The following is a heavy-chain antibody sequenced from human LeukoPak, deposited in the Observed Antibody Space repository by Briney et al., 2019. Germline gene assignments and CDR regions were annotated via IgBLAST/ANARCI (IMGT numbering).Heavy chain of an antibody. CDR3: ARTYYGSGSYHLDY. Sequence: ASVKVSCKASGYTFTSYAMNWVRQAPGQGLEWMGWINTNTGNPTYAQGFTGRFAFSLDTSVSTAYLQISSLKAEDTAVYYCARTYYGSGSYHLDYWGQGTLVTVSS. CDR1: GYTFTSYA. CDR2: INTNTGNP. V-gene: IGHV7-4-1*02. D-gene: IGHD3-10*01. J-gene: IGHJ4*02.